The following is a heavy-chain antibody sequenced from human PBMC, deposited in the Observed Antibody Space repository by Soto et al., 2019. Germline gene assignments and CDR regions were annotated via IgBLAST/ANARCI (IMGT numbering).Heavy chain of an antibody. CDR3: ASSNIAAAGFYYYGMDV. CDR2: IYYSGNT. Sequence: PSETLSLTCTVSGGSVSSGSYYWGWIRQPPGKGLEWIGCIYYSGNTYYNPSLKRRFSISVDTSKNQFSLKLSSVTAADTAVYYCASSNIAAAGFYYYGMDVWGRGTTVTVSS. V-gene: IGHV4-61*01. J-gene: IGHJ6*02. CDR1: GGSVSSGSYY. D-gene: IGHD6-13*01.